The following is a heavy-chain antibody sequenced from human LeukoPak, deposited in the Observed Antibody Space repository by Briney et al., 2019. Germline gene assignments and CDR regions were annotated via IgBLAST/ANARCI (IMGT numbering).Heavy chain of an antibody. CDR3: ASVAGAAAVIKNWFDP. CDR1: GFTFSNYA. D-gene: IGHD2-2*01. Sequence: GGSLRLSCAASGFTFSNYAMSWVRQAPGKGLEWVSSISGSGGSSYYADSVKGRFTISRDNSKNTLYLQMNSLRSDDTAVYYCASVAGAAAVIKNWFDPWGQGTLVTVSS. CDR2: ISGSGGSS. J-gene: IGHJ5*02. V-gene: IGHV3-23*01.